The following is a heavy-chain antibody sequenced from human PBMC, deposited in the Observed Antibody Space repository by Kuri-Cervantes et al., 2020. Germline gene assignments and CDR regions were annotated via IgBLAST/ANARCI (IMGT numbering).Heavy chain of an antibody. CDR2: IGWNSGSI. V-gene: IGHV3-9*01. J-gene: IGHJ4*02. CDR3: ARVKVATISGLDY. CDR1: GFTFDDYA. D-gene: IGHD5-12*01. Sequence: SLKISCAASGFTFDDYAMHWVRQAPGKGLEWVSGIGWNSGSIGYADSVKGRFTISRDNAKNSLYLQMNSLRAEDTAVYYCARVKVATISGLDYWGQGTLVTVSS.